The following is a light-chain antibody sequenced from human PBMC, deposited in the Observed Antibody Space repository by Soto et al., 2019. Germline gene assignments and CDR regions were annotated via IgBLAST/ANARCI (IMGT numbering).Light chain of an antibody. CDR2: DAS. CDR1: QSVGSD. Sequence: IVMTQSPVTLSGSLGERATLSCRASQSVGSDVAWCHQKVGQAPRLLIYDASTRATGIPDRFSGSGSGTEFTPTNNSLQSEDFAVYYCLPFNDWPRTFGQGTKVEMK. J-gene: IGKJ1*01. CDR3: LPFNDWPRT. V-gene: IGKV3-15*01.